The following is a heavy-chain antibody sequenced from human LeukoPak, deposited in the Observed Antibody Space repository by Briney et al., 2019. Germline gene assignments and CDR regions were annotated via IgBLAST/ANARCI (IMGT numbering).Heavy chain of an antibody. CDR3: AKDLSTSGWILEY. V-gene: IGHV3-43*01. D-gene: IGHD2-2*03. J-gene: IGHJ4*02. CDR1: GFTFDDYT. Sequence: PGGSLRLSCAASGFTFDDYTMHWVRQAPGKGVEWVSVISWDAGSTVYADSVKGRFTISRDNSKNSLYLQMNSLRTDDTALYYCAKDLSTSGWILEYWGQGTLVTVSS. CDR2: ISWDAGST.